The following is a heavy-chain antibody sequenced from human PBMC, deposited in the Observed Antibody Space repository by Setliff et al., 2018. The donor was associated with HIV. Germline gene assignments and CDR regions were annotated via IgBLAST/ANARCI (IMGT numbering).Heavy chain of an antibody. J-gene: IGHJ4*02. Sequence: ASVKVSCKASNYTLINYGVSWVRQAPGQGLEWMGWIGSYSGYTQYAQKFQGRIIMTRDTSINTVYMELSSLTSDDTALYYCARQDIPTGYYLFDYWGQGTQVTVSS. D-gene: IGHD3-9*01. CDR3: ARQDIPTGYYLFDY. CDR1: NYTLINYG. V-gene: IGHV1-18*01. CDR2: IGSYSGYT.